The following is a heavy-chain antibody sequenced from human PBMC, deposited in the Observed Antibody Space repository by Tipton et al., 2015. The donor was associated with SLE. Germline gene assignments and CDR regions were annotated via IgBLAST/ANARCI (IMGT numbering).Heavy chain of an antibody. CDR1: GDSINSYTYY. J-gene: IGHJ4*02. D-gene: IGHD3-10*01. CDR3: ARGRGPRDY. Sequence: TLSLTCAVYGDSINSYTYYWGWVRQSAGKGVEWIGEINHRGSTNYNPSLKSRVTISVDTSKNQFSLKLRSVTAADTAVYYCARGRGPRDYWGQGTLVTVSS. V-gene: IGHV4-34*01. CDR2: INHRGST.